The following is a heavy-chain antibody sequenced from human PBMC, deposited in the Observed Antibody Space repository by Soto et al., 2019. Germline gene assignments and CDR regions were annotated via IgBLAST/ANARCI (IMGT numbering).Heavy chain of an antibody. D-gene: IGHD6-19*01. CDR2: LGYDGNNK. J-gene: IGHJ6*02. CDR3: ARDDIPGIAVATYGMDV. V-gene: IGHV3-33*01. Sequence: PGGFLRVSCAASGFTCSDYGMHWVRQAPGKGLEWVAVLGYDGNNKYYTDSVKGRFTISRDNSKSTLYLQMNSLRAEETAVYYCARDDIPGIAVATYGMDVWGQGTTVTVSS. CDR1: GFTCSDYG.